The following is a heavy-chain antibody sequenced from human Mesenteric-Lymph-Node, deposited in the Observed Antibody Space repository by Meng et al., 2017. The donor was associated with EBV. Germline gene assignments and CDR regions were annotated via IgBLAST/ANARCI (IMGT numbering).Heavy chain of an antibody. CDR3: AIDLGGRDY. CDR2: ITGYNHNT. CDR1: GEAFGNYG. V-gene: IGHV1-18*01. D-gene: IGHD3-16*01. J-gene: IGHJ4*02. Sequence: QVVQSGAGGKEAGSSVRVSCKTSGEAFGNYGISWVRQAPGQGLEWMGWITGYNHNTNYAQRLQGRVTMTTDTSTSTAYMELRSLRSDDTAVYYCAIDLGGRDYWGQGTLVTVSS.